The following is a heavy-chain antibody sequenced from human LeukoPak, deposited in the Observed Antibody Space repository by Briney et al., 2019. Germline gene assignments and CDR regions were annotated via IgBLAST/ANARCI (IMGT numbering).Heavy chain of an antibody. CDR3: ATGPSRYYFDY. V-gene: IGHV4-59*01. Sequence: SETLTLTCTVSGYSISSFYWIWLRQSPGQGLEWVGYKFYSGTTNYNPSMKSRITISVDTSKSQFFLNLNSVTAADTAIYYCATGPSRYYFDYWGQGSLVTVSS. D-gene: IGHD2-15*01. CDR2: KFYSGTT. CDR1: GYSISSFY. J-gene: IGHJ4*02.